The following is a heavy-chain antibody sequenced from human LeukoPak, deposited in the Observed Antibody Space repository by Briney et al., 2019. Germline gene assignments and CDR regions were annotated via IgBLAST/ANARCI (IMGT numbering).Heavy chain of an antibody. D-gene: IGHD1-14*01. J-gene: IGHJ5*02. Sequence: ASVKVSCKASGGTFSSYAISRVRQAPGQGLEWMGGIIPIFGTANYAQKFQGRVTITADESTSTAYMELSGLRSEDTAVYYCARDLDSVTANWFDPWGQGTLVTVSS. CDR2: IIPIFGTA. CDR3: ARDLDSVTANWFDP. CDR1: GGTFSSYA. V-gene: IGHV1-69*13.